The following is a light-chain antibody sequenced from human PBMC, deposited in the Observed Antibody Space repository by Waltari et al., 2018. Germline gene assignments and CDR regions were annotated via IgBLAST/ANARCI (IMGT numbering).Light chain of an antibody. CDR2: DVS. Sequence: QSVLTQPASVSASPGQSITTSCTGTSSDIGAYNYVSWYQQHPGHAPKLVIYDVSKWPSGVSNCFAGSKAGKTASLTISGLQADDEADYYCSSQTRSNTGVFGGGNKMTVL. CDR1: SSDIGAYNY. V-gene: IGLV2-14*01. J-gene: IGLJ3*02. CDR3: SSQTRSNTGV.